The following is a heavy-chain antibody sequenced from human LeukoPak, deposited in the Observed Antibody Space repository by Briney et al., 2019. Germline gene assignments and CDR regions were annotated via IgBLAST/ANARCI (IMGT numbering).Heavy chain of an antibody. CDR3: AREPSLLRYFDWSFDY. D-gene: IGHD3-9*01. CDR1: GFTFSSYS. V-gene: IGHV3-48*04. CDR2: ISSSSSTI. Sequence: GGSLRLSCAASGFTFSSYSMNWVRQAPGKGLEWVSYISSSSSTIYYADSVKGRFTISRDNAKNSLYLQMNSLRAEDTAVYYCAREPSLLRYFDWSFDYWGQGTLVTVSS. J-gene: IGHJ4*02.